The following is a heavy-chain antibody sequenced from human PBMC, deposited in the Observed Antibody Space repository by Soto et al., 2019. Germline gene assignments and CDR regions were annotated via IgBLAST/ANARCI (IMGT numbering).Heavy chain of an antibody. D-gene: IGHD4-17*01. Sequence: EVQLVESGGGLVKPGGSLRLSCAASGFIFSSYTMTWVRQAPGKGLEWVSSISSSSSNIEYADSVKGRFSVSRDNDNNSLLLQINSLRAEDTAVYYCAREDYAGASPRFDYWGLGALVTVSS. J-gene: IGHJ4*02. CDR3: AREDYAGASPRFDY. V-gene: IGHV3-21*01. CDR1: GFIFSSYT. CDR2: ISSSSSNI.